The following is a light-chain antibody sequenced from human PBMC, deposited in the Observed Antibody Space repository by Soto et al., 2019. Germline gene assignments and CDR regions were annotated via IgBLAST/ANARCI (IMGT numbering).Light chain of an antibody. Sequence: EIVLTQSPGTLSLSPGERATLSCRASQSVSSSYLAWYQQKPGQAPRLLIYGASSRARGIPDRFSGSGSGTDFTLTISRLEPEDFAVYYCQQYGSSLQTFGQGTKVEIK. J-gene: IGKJ1*01. CDR1: QSVSSSY. CDR2: GAS. CDR3: QQYGSSLQT. V-gene: IGKV3-20*01.